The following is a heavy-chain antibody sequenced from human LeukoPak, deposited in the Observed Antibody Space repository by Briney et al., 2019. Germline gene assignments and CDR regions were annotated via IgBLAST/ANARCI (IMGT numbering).Heavy chain of an antibody. D-gene: IGHD2-15*01. CDR3: ARSYLGYCSGGSCPFDY. J-gene: IGHJ4*02. CDR2: IYHSGST. V-gene: IGHV4-30-2*01. Sequence: SQTLSLTCAVSGGSISSGVFSWSWIRQPPGKGLDNIGYIYHSGSTYYSPSLKSRVTISVDRSKNQFSLNLSSVTAADTAVYYCARSYLGYCSGGSCPFDYWGQGTLVTVSS. CDR1: GGSISSGVFS.